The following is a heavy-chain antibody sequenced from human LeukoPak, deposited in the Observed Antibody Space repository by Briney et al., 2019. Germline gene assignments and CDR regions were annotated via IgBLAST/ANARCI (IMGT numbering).Heavy chain of an antibody. V-gene: IGHV4-39*01. CDR2: IYYSGST. CDR1: GGSISSSSYY. Sequence: SETLSLTCTVSGGSISSSSYYWGWIRQPPGKGLEWIGSIYYSGSTYYNPSLKSRVTISVDTSKNQFSLKLSSVTAADTAVYYCVRVPAAGADYCNGMVVWGQGTKLTVSS. CDR3: VRVPAAGADYCNGMVV. J-gene: IGHJ6*02. D-gene: IGHD2-2*01.